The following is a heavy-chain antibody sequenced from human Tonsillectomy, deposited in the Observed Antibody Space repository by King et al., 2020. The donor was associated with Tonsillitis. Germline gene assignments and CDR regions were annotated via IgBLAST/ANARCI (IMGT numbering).Heavy chain of an antibody. D-gene: IGHD2/OR15-2a*01. J-gene: IGHJ4*02. V-gene: IGHV3-23*04. Sequence: VQLVESGGGLVQRGGSLRLSCASSGFTFSSYAMSWVRQAPGKGLEWVSAISDSDSSTYYADSVKGRFTISRDNSKNTLYLQMSSLRAEDTAVYYCAKPREYPSYYFDYWGQGTLVTVSS. CDR1: GFTFSSYA. CDR3: AKPREYPSYYFDY. CDR2: ISDSDSST.